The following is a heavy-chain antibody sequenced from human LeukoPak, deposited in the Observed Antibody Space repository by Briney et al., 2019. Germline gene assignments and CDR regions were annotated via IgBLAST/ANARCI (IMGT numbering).Heavy chain of an antibody. D-gene: IGHD2-15*01. Sequence: ASVKVSCKASGYTFTSYYMHWVRQAPGQGLEWMGWINTNTGNPTYAQGFTGRFVFSLDTSVSTAYLQISSLKAEDTAVYYCAREGAGWPTRNYYCYMDVWGKGTTVTVSS. CDR3: AREGAGWPTRNYYCYMDV. CDR2: INTNTGNP. J-gene: IGHJ6*03. V-gene: IGHV7-4-1*02. CDR1: GYTFTSYY.